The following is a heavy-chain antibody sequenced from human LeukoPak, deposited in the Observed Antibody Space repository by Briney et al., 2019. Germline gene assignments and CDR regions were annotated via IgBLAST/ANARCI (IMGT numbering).Heavy chain of an antibody. CDR3: ARVPLSSGWYLFDY. Sequence: GASVKVSRKASGGTFSSYAISWVRQAPGQGLEWMGRIIPIFGTANYAQKFQGRVTITTDESTSTAYMELSSLRSEDTAVYYCARVPLSSGWYLFDYWGQGTLVTVSS. D-gene: IGHD6-19*01. CDR2: IIPIFGTA. CDR1: GGTFSSYA. J-gene: IGHJ4*02. V-gene: IGHV1-69*05.